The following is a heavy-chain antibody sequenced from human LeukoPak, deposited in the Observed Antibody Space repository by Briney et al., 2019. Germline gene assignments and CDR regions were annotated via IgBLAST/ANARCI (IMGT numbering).Heavy chain of an antibody. Sequence: GASVKVSFKASGGTFSSYAISWVRQAPGPGLEWMGGIIPIFGTANYAQKFQGRVTITADESTSKAYMELLSFVSEAEAADYCWRQDISGYLEYFQHWGQGSLVTVSS. D-gene: IGHD3-22*01. V-gene: IGHV1-69*13. CDR2: IIPIFGTA. CDR1: GGTFSSYA. CDR3: WRQDISGYLEYFQH. J-gene: IGHJ1*01.